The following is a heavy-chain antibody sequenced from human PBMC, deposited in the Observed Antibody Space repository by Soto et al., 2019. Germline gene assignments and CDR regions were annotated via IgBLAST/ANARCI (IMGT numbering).Heavy chain of an antibody. CDR2: INAGNGNT. D-gene: IGHD3-3*01. CDR3: ASERSTNPPYYDFWSGYFA. J-gene: IGHJ5*02. CDR1: GYTFTSYA. V-gene: IGHV1-3*01. Sequence: SVKVSCKASGYTFTSYAMHWVRQAPGQRLEWMGWINAGNGNTKYSQKFQGRVTITRDTSASTAYMELSSLRSEDTAVYYCASERSTNPPYYDFWSGYFAWGQGTLVTVSS.